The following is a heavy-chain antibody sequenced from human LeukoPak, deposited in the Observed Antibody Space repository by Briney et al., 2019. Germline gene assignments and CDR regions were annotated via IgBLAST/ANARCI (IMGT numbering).Heavy chain of an antibody. D-gene: IGHD2-2*01. CDR2: ISSSSTSI. CDR1: GFTFSSYS. J-gene: IGHJ3*01. CDR3: ARDGGYCSSTNCYLGV. Sequence: PGGSLRLSCAASGFTFSSYSMNWVRQAPGKGLEWVSYISSSSTSIYYADSVKGRFTISRDNAKNSLYLQMNSLRVEDTAMYYCARDGGYCSSTNCYLGVWGQGTMVTVSS. V-gene: IGHV3-48*01.